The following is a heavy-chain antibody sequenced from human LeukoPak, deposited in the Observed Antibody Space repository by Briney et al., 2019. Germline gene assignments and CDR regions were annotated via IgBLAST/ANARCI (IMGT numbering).Heavy chain of an antibody. Sequence: GGSLRLSCTTSGFTFINYGINWVRQAPGKGLEWVAAIWYDGSKTSHTDSVKGRFTVSRDISKNTVYLQMNGLKAEDTAVYYCARDDCSTTPCYAYWGQGTLVTVSS. V-gene: IGHV3-33*01. CDR3: ARDDCSTTPCYAY. J-gene: IGHJ4*02. CDR2: IWYDGSKT. CDR1: GFTFINYG. D-gene: IGHD2-2*01.